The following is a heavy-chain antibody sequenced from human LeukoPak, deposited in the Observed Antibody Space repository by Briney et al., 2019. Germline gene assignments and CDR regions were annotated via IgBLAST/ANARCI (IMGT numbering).Heavy chain of an antibody. CDR1: GGSFSGYY. V-gene: IGHV4-34*01. Sequence: SETLSLTCAVYGGSFSGYYWSWIRQPPGKGLEWIGEINHSGSTNYNPSLKSRVTISVDTSKNQFSLKLSSVTAADTAVYYCARSKRTGYYSTASPLQHWGQGTLVTVSS. CDR3: ARSKRTGYYSTASPLQH. CDR2: INHSGST. D-gene: IGHD3/OR15-3a*01. J-gene: IGHJ1*01.